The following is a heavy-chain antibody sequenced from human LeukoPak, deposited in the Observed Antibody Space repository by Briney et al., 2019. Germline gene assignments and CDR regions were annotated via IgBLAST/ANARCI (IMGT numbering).Heavy chain of an antibody. J-gene: IGHJ4*02. V-gene: IGHV3-30-3*01. Sequence: PGRSLRLSCAASGFTFSSYAMHWVRQAPGKGLEWVAVISYDGSNKYYADSVKGRFTISRDNSKNTLYLQMNSLRADDTAVYYCARDPLSRSWGPDYFDYWGQGTLVTVSS. D-gene: IGHD6-6*01. CDR1: GFTFSSYA. CDR2: ISYDGSNK. CDR3: ARDPLSRSWGPDYFDY.